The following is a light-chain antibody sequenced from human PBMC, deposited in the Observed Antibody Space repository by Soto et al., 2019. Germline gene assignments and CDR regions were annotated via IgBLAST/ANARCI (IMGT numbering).Light chain of an antibody. Sequence: EIVLTQSPATLSLSPGERATLSCRASQSVSGYLAWYQQKPGQAPRLLIYDASNRTTGIPARFSGSGSGTDFTLTISILEPEDFAVSYCQQRVNLPYTFGQGTNLEIK. J-gene: IGKJ2*01. CDR2: DAS. V-gene: IGKV3-11*01. CDR3: QQRVNLPYT. CDR1: QSVSGY.